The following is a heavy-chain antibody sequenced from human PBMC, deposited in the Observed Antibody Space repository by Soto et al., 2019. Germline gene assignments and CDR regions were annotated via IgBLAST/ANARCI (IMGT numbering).Heavy chain of an antibody. CDR3: AGGYSSSRDPENYYYYYGMDV. CDR1: GGTFSSYA. J-gene: IGHJ6*02. Sequence: QVQLVQSGAEVKKPGSSVKVSCKASGGTFSSYAISWVRQAPGQGLEWMGGIIPIFGTANYAQKFQGRVKITADESTSTAYMELSSLRSEDTAVYYCAGGYSSSRDPENYYYYYGMDVWGQGTTVTVSS. CDR2: IIPIFGTA. D-gene: IGHD6-13*01. V-gene: IGHV1-69*01.